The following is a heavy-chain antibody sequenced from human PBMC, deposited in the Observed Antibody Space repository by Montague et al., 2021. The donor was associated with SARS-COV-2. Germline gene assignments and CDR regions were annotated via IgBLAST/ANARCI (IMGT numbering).Heavy chain of an antibody. D-gene: IGHD5-18*01. V-gene: IGHV4-34*01. CDR1: GGSFGDDH. CDR2: IKQSGST. J-gene: IGHJ2*01. Sequence: SETLSLTCGVYGGSFGDDHWSRIRQPPGKGLEWIGDIKQSGSTNYNPSLKSRVTISIDTSKNQFSLKMTAVTAADTAVYFCARQEIQLRFDLWGRGTLVTVSS. CDR3: ARQEIQLRFDL.